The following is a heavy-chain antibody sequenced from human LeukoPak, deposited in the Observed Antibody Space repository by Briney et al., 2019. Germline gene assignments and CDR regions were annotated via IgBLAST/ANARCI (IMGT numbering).Heavy chain of an antibody. V-gene: IGHV3-23*01. Sequence: SGGSLRLSCAASGFTFSSYAMSWVRQAPGKGREWVSAIRGRGGSTNYAHSVKGRFTISRDNSKNTLYLQMNSLRAEDTAVYYCAKGTKPYYGSGSYYPDYWGQGTLVTVSS. CDR1: GFTFSSYA. D-gene: IGHD3-10*01. J-gene: IGHJ4*02. CDR2: IRGRGGST. CDR3: AKGTKPYYGSGSYYPDY.